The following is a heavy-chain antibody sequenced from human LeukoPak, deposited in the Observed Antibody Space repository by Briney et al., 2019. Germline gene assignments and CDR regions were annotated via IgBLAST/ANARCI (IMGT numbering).Heavy chain of an antibody. J-gene: IGHJ4*02. CDR3: AKAGVYDILTGYCLFDY. CDR2: ISGSGGST. V-gene: IGHV3-23*01. D-gene: IGHD3-9*01. CDR1: GFTFSSYA. Sequence: GGSLRLSCAASGFTFSSYAMSWVRQAPGKGLEWVSAISGSGGSTYYAVSVKGRFTISRDNSKNTLYLQMNSLRAEDTAVYYCAKAGVYDILTGYCLFDYWGQGTLVTISS.